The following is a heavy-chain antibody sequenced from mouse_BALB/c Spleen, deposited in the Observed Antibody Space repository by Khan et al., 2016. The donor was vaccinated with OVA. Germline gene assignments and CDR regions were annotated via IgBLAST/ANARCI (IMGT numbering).Heavy chain of an antibody. D-gene: IGHD1-1*01. CDR1: GYSFTGYF. V-gene: IGHV1-20*01. Sequence: VQLQQSGPELVKPGASVKISCQASGYSFTGYFMHWVMQSHGKSLEWIGRINPHFGETFYSQKFVDKATLTVDESSSTAQLELRSLTSEDSAVYYCSRIYGSDCDYRGQGTTLTVSS. J-gene: IGHJ2*01. CDR2: INPHFGET. CDR3: SRIYGSDCDY.